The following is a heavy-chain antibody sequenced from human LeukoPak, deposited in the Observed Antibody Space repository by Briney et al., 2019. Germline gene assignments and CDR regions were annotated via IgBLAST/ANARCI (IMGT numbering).Heavy chain of an antibody. J-gene: IGHJ6*03. CDR2: IGGSGRT. V-gene: IGHV4-38-2*02. D-gene: IGHD5-12*01. CDR1: GYSISSVYY. CDR3: ARGPRGVARIWYYYYYYMDV. Sequence: PETLSRTATVSGYSISSVYYWGWTPRPPGKGRGWIEIIGGSGRTYYNPSLKGPVTTSVDTTKNQFSLRLSTATATDTDVYYCARGPRGVARIWYYYYYYMDVWGKGTTVTVS.